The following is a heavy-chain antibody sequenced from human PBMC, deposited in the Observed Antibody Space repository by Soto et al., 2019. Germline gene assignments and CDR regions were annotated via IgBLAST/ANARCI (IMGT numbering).Heavy chain of an antibody. J-gene: IGHJ6*02. V-gene: IGHV1-18*01. CDR2: ISTYNGDT. Sequence: QVQLVQSGPEVRKPGASVKVSCEASGYTFTTSGISWVRQVPGQGLEWMGWISTYNGDTNSAQNFQGRVLMTADTSXXTAYMELMSLKSGDTAVYYCARQGSWPYYYFGLDVWGQGTIVTVSS. D-gene: IGHD1-26*01. CDR3: ARQGSWPYYYFGLDV. CDR1: GYTFTTSG.